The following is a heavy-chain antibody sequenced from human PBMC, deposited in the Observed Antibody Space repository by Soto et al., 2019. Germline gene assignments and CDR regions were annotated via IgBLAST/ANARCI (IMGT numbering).Heavy chain of an antibody. D-gene: IGHD3-16*01. J-gene: IGHJ4*02. Sequence: PSETLSLTCAVYGGSFSGYYWSWIRQPPGKGLEWIGEINHSGSTNYNPSLKSRVAISVDTSKNQFSLKLSSVTAADTAVYYCARYSGGVFDYWGQGTLVTVSS. CDR1: GGSFSGYY. CDR3: ARYSGGVFDY. CDR2: INHSGST. V-gene: IGHV4-34*01.